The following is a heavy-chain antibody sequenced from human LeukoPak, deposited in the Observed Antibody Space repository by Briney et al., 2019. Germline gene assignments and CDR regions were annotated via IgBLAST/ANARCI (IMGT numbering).Heavy chain of an antibody. CDR1: GDFVSSGSYY. CDR2: NYHSGNN. D-gene: IGHD3-10*01. CDR3: ARDRGYYGSKSYSQGSYFDH. Sequence: PSETLSLTCTVSGDFVSSGSYYWSWLRQPPGKGLEWIGYNYHSGNNNYNPSLESRVTISVDTSKNQFSLTLTSVTAADTAVYYCARDRGYYGSKSYSQGSYFDHWGRGSLVTVSS. J-gene: IGHJ4*02. V-gene: IGHV4-61*01.